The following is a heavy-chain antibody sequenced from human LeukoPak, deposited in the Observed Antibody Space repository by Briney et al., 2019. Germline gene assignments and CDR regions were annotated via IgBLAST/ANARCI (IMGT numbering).Heavy chain of an antibody. J-gene: IGHJ3*02. CDR2: IEQDGSEK. Sequence: GGSLRLSCAASGFTFSSYWMSWVRQAPGKGLEWVANIEQDGSEKYYVDSVKGRFTISRDNAKNSLYLQMNSLRAEDTAVYYCARDWWELLVPVAFDIWGQGTMVTVSS. CDR1: GFTFSSYW. CDR3: ARDWWELLVPVAFDI. V-gene: IGHV3-7*01. D-gene: IGHD1-26*01.